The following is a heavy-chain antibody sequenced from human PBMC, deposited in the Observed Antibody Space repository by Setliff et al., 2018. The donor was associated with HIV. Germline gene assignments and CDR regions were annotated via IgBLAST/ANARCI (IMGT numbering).Heavy chain of an antibody. Sequence: KTSETLSLTCAVFGESSNNDAWTWIRQPPGKGLEWIGEVSPIGETTYSQSLKDRVTISIDTSKHHFSLKMNSVTVADTAVYYCARALPGGYSYDNACDIWGQGTMVTVS. CDR1: GESSNNDA. CDR3: ARALPGGYSYDNACDI. D-gene: IGHD5-18*01. CDR2: VSPIGET. V-gene: IGHV4-34*01. J-gene: IGHJ3*02.